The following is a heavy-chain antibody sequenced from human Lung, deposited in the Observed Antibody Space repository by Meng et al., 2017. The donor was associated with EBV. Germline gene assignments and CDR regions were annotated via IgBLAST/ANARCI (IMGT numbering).Heavy chain of an antibody. J-gene: IGHJ4*02. CDR3: ARGGTSSAPFDY. D-gene: IGHD2-2*01. Sequence: QVLLQESGPGLVKPSGTLSLTCAVSGGSIIIGNWWSWVRQSPGKGLEWIGEIHHSGRTNYNPSLKSRITMSLDKPKNQFSLKLSSVTAADTAVYYCARGGTSSAPFDYWGQGTLVTVSS. V-gene: IGHV4-4*02. CDR1: GGSIIIGNW. CDR2: IHHSGRT.